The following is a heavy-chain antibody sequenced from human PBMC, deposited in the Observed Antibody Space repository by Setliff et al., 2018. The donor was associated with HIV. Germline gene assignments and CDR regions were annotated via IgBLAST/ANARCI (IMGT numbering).Heavy chain of an antibody. CDR2: IYHSGTT. J-gene: IGHJ6*03. CDR3: ARHGTYEAHYSYMDV. D-gene: IGHD1-1*01. V-gene: IGHV4-38-2*01. Sequence: PSETLSLTCAVSGFSISSGHYWAWIRQPPGKGLEWIGSIYHSGTTYDNPSLKSRVTISVDSSKNHFSLILSSVTAADTAVYYCARHGTYEAHYSYMDVWGKGTTVTVSS. CDR1: GFSISSGHY.